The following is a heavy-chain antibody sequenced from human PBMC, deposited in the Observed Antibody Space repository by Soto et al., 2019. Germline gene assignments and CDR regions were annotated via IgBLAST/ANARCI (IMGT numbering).Heavy chain of an antibody. CDR1: GGSISSYY. CDR3: ARFLSLGSSPWPDAFDL. CDR2: IYYSERT. J-gene: IGHJ3*01. D-gene: IGHD6-6*01. V-gene: IGHV4-59*01. Sequence: QVQLQESGPGLVKPSETLSLTCTVSGGSISSYYWSWIRQPPGKGLEWIGYIYYSERTNYNPSHKDRLTMSVDTSKKQFALKLSSVAAADTAVYYCARFLSLGSSPWPDAFDLWGQGTMVTVSS.